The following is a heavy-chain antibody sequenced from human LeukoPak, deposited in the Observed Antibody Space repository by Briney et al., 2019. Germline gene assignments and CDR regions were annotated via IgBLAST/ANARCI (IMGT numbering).Heavy chain of an antibody. J-gene: IGHJ4*02. CDR2: ISYDGSNK. CDR1: GFTFSSYA. V-gene: IGHV3-30*18. D-gene: IGHD2-15*01. Sequence: GGSLRLSCAASGFTFSSYAMSWVRQAPGKGLEWVAVISYDGSNKYYADSVKGRFTISRDNSKNTLYLQMNSLRAEDTAVYYCAKDGGYCSGGSCYHQELDYWGQGTLVTVSS. CDR3: AKDGGYCSGGSCYHQELDY.